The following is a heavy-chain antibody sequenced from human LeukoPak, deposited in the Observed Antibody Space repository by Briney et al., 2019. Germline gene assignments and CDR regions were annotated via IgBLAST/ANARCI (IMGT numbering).Heavy chain of an antibody. CDR1: GFTFSSYS. V-gene: IGHV3-21*01. CDR3: ARDNYYDSSGYYRPCYYYYGMDV. Sequence: GGSLRLSCAASGFTFSSYSMNWVRQAPGKGLEWVSSISSSSSYIYYADSVKGRFTISRDNAKNSLYLQMNSLRAEDTAVYYCARDNYYDSSGYYRPCYYYYGMDVWGQGTTVTVSS. D-gene: IGHD3-22*01. J-gene: IGHJ6*02. CDR2: ISSSSSYI.